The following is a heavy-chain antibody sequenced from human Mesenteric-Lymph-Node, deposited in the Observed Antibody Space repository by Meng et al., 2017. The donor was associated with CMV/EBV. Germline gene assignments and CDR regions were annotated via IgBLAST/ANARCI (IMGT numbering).Heavy chain of an antibody. Sequence: GSLRLSCTVSGYSITSVFYWGWFRQPPGKGLEWIGSIYYSGNTYYNPSLKSRVTISVDTSKNQFSLRLNSVTAADTAVYYCARDSYFDYWGQGTLVTVSS. CDR3: ARDSYFDY. J-gene: IGHJ4*02. CDR2: IYYSGNT. CDR1: GYSITSVFY. V-gene: IGHV4-38-2*02.